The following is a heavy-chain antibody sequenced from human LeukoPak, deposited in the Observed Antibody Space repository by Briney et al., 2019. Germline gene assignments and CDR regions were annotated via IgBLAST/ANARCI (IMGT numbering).Heavy chain of an antibody. J-gene: IGHJ4*02. CDR2: INPSGGST. CDR1: GYTFTSYY. D-gene: IGHD2-21*02. V-gene: IGHV1-46*01. Sequence: ASVKVFCKASGYTFTSYYMHWVRQAPGQGLEWMGIINPSGGSTSYAQKFQGRVTMTRDTSTSTVYMELSSLRSEDTAVYYCASNCGGDCYSWTFDYWGQGTLVTVSS. CDR3: ASNCGGDCYSWTFDY.